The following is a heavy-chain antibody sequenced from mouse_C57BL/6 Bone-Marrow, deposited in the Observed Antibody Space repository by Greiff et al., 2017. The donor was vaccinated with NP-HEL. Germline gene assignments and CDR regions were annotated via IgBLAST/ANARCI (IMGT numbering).Heavy chain of an antibody. Sequence: QVQLKQPGTELVKPGASVKLSCKASGYTFTSYWMHWVKQRPGQGLEWIGNINPSNGGTNYNEKFKSKATLTVDKSSSTAYMQLSSLTSEDSAVYYCARPLGSSLYAMDYWGQGTSVTVSS. J-gene: IGHJ4*01. CDR3: ARPLGSSLYAMDY. D-gene: IGHD1-1*01. CDR2: INPSNGGT. V-gene: IGHV1-53*01. CDR1: GYTFTSYW.